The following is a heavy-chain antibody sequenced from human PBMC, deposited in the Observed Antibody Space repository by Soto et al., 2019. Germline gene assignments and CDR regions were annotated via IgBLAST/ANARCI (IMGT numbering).Heavy chain of an antibody. Sequence: ASVKVSCKASGYTFTGYYMHWVRQAPGQGLEWMGWINPNSGGTNYAQKFQGRVTMTRDTSIRTAYMELSRLRSDDTAVYYCARGRTTQDYYYYYGMEVWGQGTTVTVSS. J-gene: IGHJ6*02. CDR2: INPNSGGT. D-gene: IGHD4-17*01. V-gene: IGHV1-2*02. CDR3: ARGRTTQDYYYYYGMEV. CDR1: GYTFTGYY.